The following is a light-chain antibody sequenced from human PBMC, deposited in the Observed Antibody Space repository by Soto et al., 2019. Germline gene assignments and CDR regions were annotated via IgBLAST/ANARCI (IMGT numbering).Light chain of an antibody. V-gene: IGKV1-5*03. J-gene: IGKJ1*01. CDR1: QSISSW. CDR2: KAS. CDR3: QQYNSYWT. Sequence: DIQMTQSPSTLSVSVGDRVTITCRASQSISSWLAWYQQKPGEAPKLLIYKASSLESGVPSRFSGSGSGTEFTLTISSLQPDDFATYYCQQYNSYWTFGQGTKVEIK.